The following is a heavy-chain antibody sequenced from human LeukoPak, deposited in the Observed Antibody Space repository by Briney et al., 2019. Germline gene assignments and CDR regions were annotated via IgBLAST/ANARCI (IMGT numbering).Heavy chain of an antibody. CDR2: FYTRGTT. Sequence: SETLSLSCSVSGGSLSTDFWSWIRQPAGKGLEWIGRFYTRGTTEYCPSLKSRVTISVDASTNQSSLRLTSVTGADTAVYFCSGERGRWEVLGLDSWGQGILVTVSS. V-gene: IGHV4-4*07. D-gene: IGHD1-26*01. J-gene: IGHJ4*02. CDR1: GGSLSTDF. CDR3: SGERGRWEVLGLDS.